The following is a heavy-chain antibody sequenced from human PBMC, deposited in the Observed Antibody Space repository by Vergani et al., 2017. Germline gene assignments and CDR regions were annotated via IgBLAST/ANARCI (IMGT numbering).Heavy chain of an antibody. Sequence: QVQLQESGPGLVKASQTLSLTCSVSGAYVGSCGYYWTWVRRRPGMGLDWIGYIYYSGTTYYNPSLESRLTISLDTAENHLSLKLTSVTDADTAVYYCARQKDYYMDVWGKGTTVTVS. CDR1: GAYVGSCGYY. CDR2: IYYSGTT. J-gene: IGHJ6*03. V-gene: IGHV4-31*03. CDR3: ARQKDYYMDV.